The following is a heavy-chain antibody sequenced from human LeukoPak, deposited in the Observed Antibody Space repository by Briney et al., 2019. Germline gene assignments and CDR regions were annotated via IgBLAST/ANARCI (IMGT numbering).Heavy chain of an antibody. CDR1: GFTFSSYA. Sequence: GSLRLSCAASGFTFSSYAMSWVRQPPGKGLEWIGTISYSGSTYYNPSLKSRVTISVDTSKNQFPLKLSSVTAADTAMYYCARLTPYSGSPLGDYWGQGTLVTVSS. V-gene: IGHV4-39*01. CDR3: ARLTPYSGSPLGDY. J-gene: IGHJ4*02. CDR2: ISYSGST. D-gene: IGHD1-26*01.